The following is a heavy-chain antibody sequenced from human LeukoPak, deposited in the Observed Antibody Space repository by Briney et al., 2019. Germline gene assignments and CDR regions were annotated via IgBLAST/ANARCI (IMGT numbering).Heavy chain of an antibody. D-gene: IGHD3-22*01. V-gene: IGHV3-48*02. J-gene: IGHJ4*02. CDR1: GFTFSSNS. Sequence: GGSLILSCAASGFTFSSNSMNWVRQAPGKGLEWVSYISSSSSTIYYADSVKGRFTISRDNAKNSLYLQMNSLRDEDTAVYYCARSYYDTSPYFDYWGQGTLVTVSS. CDR3: ARSYYDTSPYFDY. CDR2: ISSSSSTI.